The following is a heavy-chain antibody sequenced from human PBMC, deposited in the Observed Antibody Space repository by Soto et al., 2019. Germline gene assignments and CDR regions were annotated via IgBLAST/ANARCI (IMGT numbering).Heavy chain of an antibody. CDR2: ISGSGGIT. J-gene: IGHJ5*02. D-gene: IGHD3-10*01. Sequence: EVQLLESGGGLVQPGGSLRLSCEASGFTFSSYAMSWVRQAPGKGLEWVSDISGSGGITYYADSVKGRFTISRDNSKNTLYLQMNSLRAEDTAVYYCAKSAMVRGGGWFDPWGQGTLVTVSS. CDR3: AKSAMVRGGGWFDP. CDR1: GFTFSSYA. V-gene: IGHV3-23*01.